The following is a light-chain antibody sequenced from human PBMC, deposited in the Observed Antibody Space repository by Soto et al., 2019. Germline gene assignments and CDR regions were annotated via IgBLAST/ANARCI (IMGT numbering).Light chain of an antibody. CDR3: QQSFTTPYT. CDR1: QTIYNY. CDR2: AAS. Sequence: DIQMTQSPSSLSASVGDRVTITCRASQTIYNYLNWYQQKPGKAPKVLIYAASSLQSGVPSRFSGRRPGTDFTLTISSLQPEDFATYYCQQSFTTPYTFGQGTRLDI. J-gene: IGKJ2*01. V-gene: IGKV1-39*01.